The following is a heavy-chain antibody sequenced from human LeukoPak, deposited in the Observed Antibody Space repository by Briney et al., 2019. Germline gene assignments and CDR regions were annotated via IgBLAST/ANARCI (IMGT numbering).Heavy chain of an antibody. CDR2: IVVGSGNT. J-gene: IGHJ4*02. CDR3: AKASVLWFGESHFDY. V-gene: IGHV1-58*02. D-gene: IGHD3-10*01. Sequence: SVKVSCKASGFTFTSSAMQWVRQARGQRLEWIGWIVVGSGNTNYAQKFQERVTITRDMSTSTAYMELSSLRSEDTAVYYCAKASVLWFGESHFDYWGQGTLVTVSS. CDR1: GFTFTSSA.